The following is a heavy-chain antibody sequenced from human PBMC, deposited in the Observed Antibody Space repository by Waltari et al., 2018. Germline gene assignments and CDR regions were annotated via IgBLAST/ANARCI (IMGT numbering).Heavy chain of an antibody. CDR3: ARHGAPLYCSGGSCYGPFDY. Sequence: QLQLQESGPGLVKPSETLSLTCTVSGGSISSSSYYWGWIRQPPGKGLEWIGSIYYSGSTYYNPSLKSRVTISVDTSKNQVSLKLGSVTAADTAVYYWARHGAPLYCSGGSCYGPFDYWGQGTLVTVSS. V-gene: IGHV4-39*01. CDR1: GGSISSSSYY. D-gene: IGHD2-15*01. J-gene: IGHJ4*02. CDR2: IYYSGST.